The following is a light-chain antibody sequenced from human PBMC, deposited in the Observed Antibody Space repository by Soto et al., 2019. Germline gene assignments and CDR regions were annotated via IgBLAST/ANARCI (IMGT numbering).Light chain of an antibody. CDR3: QQYNDYST. Sequence: DIQMTQCPSSLSSSVGDRVTITCRASESISRWLAWFQQKPGKAPNLLIYDASILQSGVPSRFSGSGSGTDFTLTISSMKPEDFVTYYCQQYNDYSTFGQGTKVDIK. CDR2: DAS. V-gene: IGKV1-5*01. CDR1: ESISRW. J-gene: IGKJ1*01.